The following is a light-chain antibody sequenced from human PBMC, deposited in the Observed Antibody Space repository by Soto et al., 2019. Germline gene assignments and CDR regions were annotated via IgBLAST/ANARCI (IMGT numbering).Light chain of an antibody. J-gene: IGKJ1*01. CDR2: DAS. V-gene: IGKV3-11*01. Sequence: EIVLTQSPATRSLSPVETASLSFMASQSVRNYLAWYQQKPGQAPRLLIYDASNRATGIPARFSGTGSETDFTLTISSLEPEDFAIYYCQQRSKMPLTFGHGTKVDIK. CDR3: QQRSKMPLT. CDR1: QSVRNY.